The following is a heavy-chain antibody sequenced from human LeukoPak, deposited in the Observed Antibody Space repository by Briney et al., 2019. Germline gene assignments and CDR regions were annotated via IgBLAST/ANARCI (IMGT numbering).Heavy chain of an antibody. Sequence: PRGALRLSCSASGFSFSDYHMNWVRQAPGKGLGWVSAISGRSSHIYYGESVKGRFTISRDNAKNSLYLQMDSLGVEDTAVYYCGRAFPPLRTSSAGDLWGQGTLVIVSS. CDR3: GRAFPPLRTSSAGDL. J-gene: IGHJ1*01. CDR1: GFSFSDYH. CDR2: ISGRSSHI. D-gene: IGHD3-16*01. V-gene: IGHV3-21*01.